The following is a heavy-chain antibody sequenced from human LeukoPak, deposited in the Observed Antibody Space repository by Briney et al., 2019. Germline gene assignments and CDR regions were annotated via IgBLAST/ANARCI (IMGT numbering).Heavy chain of an antibody. CDR2: IYHSGST. CDR1: GGSISSGGYS. CDR3: ARPGRGGGPYSHFDY. Sequence: SQTLSLTCAVSGGSISSGGYSWSWIRQPPGKGLEWIGYIYHSGSTYYNPSLKSRVTISVDTSKNQFSLKLSSVTAADTAVYYCARPGRGGGPYSHFDYWGQGTLVTVSS. D-gene: IGHD3-22*01. J-gene: IGHJ4*02. V-gene: IGHV4-30-2*03.